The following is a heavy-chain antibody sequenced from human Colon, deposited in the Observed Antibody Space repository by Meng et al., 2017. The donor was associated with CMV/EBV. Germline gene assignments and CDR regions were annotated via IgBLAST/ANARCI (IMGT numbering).Heavy chain of an antibody. V-gene: IGHV1-2*02. CDR1: GYTFTAYY. J-gene: IGHJ5*02. CDR3: ARRYSLINWFDP. D-gene: IGHD6-13*01. Sequence: ASVKVSCKPSGYTFTAYYLHWVRQAPGQVLEWMGWIHPNSGGTNYAQKFQGRVTITRNTSISTAYMELSSLRSEDTAVYYCARRYSLINWFDPWGQGTLVTVSS. CDR2: IHPNSGGT.